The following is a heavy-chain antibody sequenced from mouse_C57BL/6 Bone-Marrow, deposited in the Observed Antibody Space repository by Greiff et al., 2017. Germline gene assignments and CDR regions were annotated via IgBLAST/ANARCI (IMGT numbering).Heavy chain of an antibody. J-gene: IGHJ3*01. D-gene: IGHD1-1*01. V-gene: IGHV5-17*01. CDR2: ISSGSSTI. Sequence: VQLKESGGGLVKPGGSLKLSCAASGFTCSDYGMHWVRQAPEKGLEWVAYISSGSSTIYYADTVKGRFTISRDNAKNTLFLQMTSLRSEDTAMYYCARDLYYYGSSPFAYWGQGTLVTVSA. CDR1: GFTCSDYG. CDR3: ARDLYYYGSSPFAY.